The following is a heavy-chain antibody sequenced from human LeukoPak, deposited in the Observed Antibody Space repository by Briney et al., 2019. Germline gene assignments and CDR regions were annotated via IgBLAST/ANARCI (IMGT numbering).Heavy chain of an antibody. V-gene: IGHV1-69*06. J-gene: IGHJ5*02. D-gene: IGHD6-19*01. CDR2: IIPIFGTA. CDR3: ARVRGYSSGWYAVWLDP. Sequence: ASVKVSCKASGGTFSSYAISWVRQAPGQGLEWMGGIIPIFGTANYAQKFQGRVTITADKSTSTAYMELSSLRSEDTAVYYCARVRGYSSGWYAVWLDPWGQGTLVTVSS. CDR1: GGTFSSYA.